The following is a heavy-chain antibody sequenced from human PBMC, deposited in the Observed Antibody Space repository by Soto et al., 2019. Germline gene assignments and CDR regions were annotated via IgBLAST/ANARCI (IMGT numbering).Heavy chain of an antibody. Sequence: EVQLVESGGGLVKPGGSLRLSCAASGFTFSSYSMNWVRQAPGKGLEWVSSISSSSSYIYYADSVKGRFTISRDNAKNALYLQMNSLRAEDTAVYYCARFYGYSPDLYYFDYWGQGTLVTVSS. D-gene: IGHD4-17*01. CDR2: ISSSSSYI. V-gene: IGHV3-21*01. J-gene: IGHJ4*02. CDR1: GFTFSSYS. CDR3: ARFYGYSPDLYYFDY.